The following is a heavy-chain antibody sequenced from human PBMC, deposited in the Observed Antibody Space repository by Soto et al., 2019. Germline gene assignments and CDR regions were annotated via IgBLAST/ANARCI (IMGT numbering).Heavy chain of an antibody. J-gene: IGHJ4*02. D-gene: IGHD2-15*01. CDR3: ASRTFGYCSGGSCPFDY. V-gene: IGHV3-33*01. CDR2: IWYDGSNK. Sequence: PGGSLRLSCAASGFTFSSYGMHWVRQAPGKGLEWVAVIWYDGSNKYYADSVKGRFTISRDNSKNTLYLQMNSLRAEDTAVYYCASRTFGYCSGGSCPFDYWGQGTLVTVSS. CDR1: GFTFSSYG.